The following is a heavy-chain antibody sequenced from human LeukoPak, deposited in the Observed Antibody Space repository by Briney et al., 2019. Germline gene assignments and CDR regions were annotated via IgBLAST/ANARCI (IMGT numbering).Heavy chain of an antibody. CDR3: AGLVGRYSSGLYYYYFDY. D-gene: IGHD3-22*01. Sequence: SGTLSLTCTVSGDSINSLDLWSWVRQPPGKGLEWIGEVYLSGTTHSNPSVKSRVTISIDKSKNQFFLNLSSVTAADTAVYYCAGLVGRYSSGLYYYYFDYWGQGTLVTVSS. CDR1: GDSINSLDL. V-gene: IGHV4-4*02. J-gene: IGHJ4*02. CDR2: VYLSGTT.